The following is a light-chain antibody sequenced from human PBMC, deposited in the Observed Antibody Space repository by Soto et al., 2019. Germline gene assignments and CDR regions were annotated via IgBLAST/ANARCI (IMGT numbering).Light chain of an antibody. Sequence: IQLTQSPSSLSASVGDRVTIACRASQGIRSYLAWYQQKQGKAPKLLIYAASTLQSGVPSRLRGSGYGTDFTITISSMQNEDFETYYCQQLNSYPITFGQGTRLEIK. CDR3: QQLNSYPIT. V-gene: IGKV1-9*01. J-gene: IGKJ5*01. CDR1: QGIRSY. CDR2: AAS.